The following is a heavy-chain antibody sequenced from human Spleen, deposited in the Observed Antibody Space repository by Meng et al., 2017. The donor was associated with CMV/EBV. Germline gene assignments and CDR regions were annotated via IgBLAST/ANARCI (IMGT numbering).Heavy chain of an antibody. D-gene: IGHD3-10*01. J-gene: IGHJ4*02. CDR2: IRYDGSNK. Sequence: GESLKISCAASGFTFSSYGMHWVRQAPGKGLEWVAFIRYDGSNKYYADSVKGRFTISRDNSKNTLYLQMNSLRAEDTAVYYCAKDHYYGAGIGYYFHYWGQGTLVTVSS. CDR3: AKDHYYGAGIGYYFHY. V-gene: IGHV3-30*02. CDR1: GFTFSSYG.